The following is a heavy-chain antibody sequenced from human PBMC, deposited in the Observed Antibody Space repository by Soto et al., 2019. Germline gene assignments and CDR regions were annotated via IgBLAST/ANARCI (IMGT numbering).Heavy chain of an antibody. CDR1: GGSFSGYY. CDR2: INHSGST. D-gene: IGHD2-15*01. Sequence: SETLSLTCAVYGGSFSGYYWSWIRQPPGKGLEWIGEINHSGSTNYNPSLKSRVTISVDTSKNQFSLKLSSVTAADTAVYYCARVGRYCSGGSCYLPYYYYYMDVWGKGTTVTVSS. V-gene: IGHV4-34*01. J-gene: IGHJ6*03. CDR3: ARVGRYCSGGSCYLPYYYYYMDV.